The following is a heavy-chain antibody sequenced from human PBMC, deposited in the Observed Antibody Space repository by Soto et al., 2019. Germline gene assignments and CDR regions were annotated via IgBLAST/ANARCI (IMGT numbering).Heavy chain of an antibody. Sequence: EVLLVESGGGVVQPGGSLKLSCAASGFVFKDSSIHWVRQASGKGLEWVGRIRDRAYNYATAYTASVKGRFTVSRDDSNNTAYLQMDSLKTEDTAIYYGTRLISAAQDYWGQGTLVTVSS. V-gene: IGHV3-73*01. J-gene: IGHJ4*02. D-gene: IGHD3-10*01. CDR1: GFVFKDSS. CDR3: TRLISAAQDY. CDR2: IRDRAYNYAT.